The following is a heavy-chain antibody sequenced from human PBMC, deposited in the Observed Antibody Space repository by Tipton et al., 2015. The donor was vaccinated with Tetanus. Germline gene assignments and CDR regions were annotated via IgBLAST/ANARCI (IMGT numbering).Heavy chain of an antibody. Sequence: QSGAEVKKPGSSVKVSCEASGGTFGSYAVNWVRQAPGQGLEWMGGIIPLFGTIEYSQKFQGRVTMTADASISTAYLELTSLTSDDTAVYYCARGRVGAAYWGQGSLVTVSS. CDR3: ARGRVGAAY. J-gene: IGHJ4*02. CDR1: GGTFGSYA. CDR2: IIPLFGTI. D-gene: IGHD2-15*01. V-gene: IGHV1-69*01.